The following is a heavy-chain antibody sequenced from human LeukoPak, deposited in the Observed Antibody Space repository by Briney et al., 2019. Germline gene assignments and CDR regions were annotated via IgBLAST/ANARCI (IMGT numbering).Heavy chain of an antibody. CDR1: GYSFTSYW. Sequence: GESLKISCKGSGYSFTSYWISWVRQTPGKGLEWMGRIDPSDSYTNYSPSFQGHVTISADKSISTAYLQWSSLKASDTAMYYCATLLYSSSWYYYYGMDVWGQGTTVTVSS. D-gene: IGHD6-13*01. J-gene: IGHJ6*02. CDR3: ATLLYSSSWYYYYGMDV. V-gene: IGHV5-10-1*01. CDR2: IDPSDSYT.